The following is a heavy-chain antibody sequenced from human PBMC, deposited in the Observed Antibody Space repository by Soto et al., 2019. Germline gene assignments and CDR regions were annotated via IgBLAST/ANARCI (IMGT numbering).Heavy chain of an antibody. D-gene: IGHD3-3*01. CDR3: ARDPPSYYDFWSGYYTGIGSMDREVWFLDHYYYYMDV. CDR1: GFTFSSYS. CDR2: ISSSSSYI. V-gene: IGHV3-21*01. Sequence: PGGSLRLSCAASGFTFSSYSMNWVRQAPGKGLEWVSSISSSSSYIYYADSVKGRFTISRDNAKNSLYLQMNSLRAEDTAVYYCARDPPSYYDFWSGYYTGIGSMDREVWFLDHYYYYMDVWGKGTTVTVSS. J-gene: IGHJ6*03.